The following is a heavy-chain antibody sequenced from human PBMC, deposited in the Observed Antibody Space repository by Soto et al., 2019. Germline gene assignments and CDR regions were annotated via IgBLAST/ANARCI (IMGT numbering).Heavy chain of an antibody. V-gene: IGHV5-51*01. J-gene: IGHJ4*02. CDR1: GYSFTTYW. Sequence: GESLKISCKGSGYSFTTYWIGWVRQMPGKGLEWMGIIYPGDSDTRYSPSFQGQVTISADKTITTAYLQWSSLKASDTAIYYCPRPRRCSGGTCPVDFDYCGQGTVVIVSS. CDR3: PRPRRCSGGTCPVDFDY. D-gene: IGHD2-15*01. CDR2: IYPGDSDT.